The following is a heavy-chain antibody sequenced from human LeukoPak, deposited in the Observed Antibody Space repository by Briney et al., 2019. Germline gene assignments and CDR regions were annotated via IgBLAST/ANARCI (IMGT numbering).Heavy chain of an antibody. J-gene: IGHJ2*01. CDR1: GYTFTGYY. Sequence: GASVKVSCKASGYTFTGYYMHWVRQAPGQGLEWMGWINPNSGGTNYAQKFQGRVTMTRDTSISTAYMELSRLRSDDTAVYYRARGSMVRGVLNWYFDLWGRGTLVTVSS. V-gene: IGHV1-2*02. D-gene: IGHD3-10*01. CDR3: ARGSMVRGVLNWYFDL. CDR2: INPNSGGT.